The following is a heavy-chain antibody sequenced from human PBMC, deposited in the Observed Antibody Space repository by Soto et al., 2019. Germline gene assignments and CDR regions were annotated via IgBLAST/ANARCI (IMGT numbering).Heavy chain of an antibody. CDR2: IYYSGRT. J-gene: IGHJ4*02. CDR1: GESISSSSYY. D-gene: IGHD2-21*01. CDR3: ARQGRTVVPQAYFEH. Sequence: SETLSLTCIVSGESISSSSYYWGWIRQPPGKGLEWIGSIYYSGRTYYNPSLRSRVTISIVTSNNQFSLNLSSFTATDTAVYYCARQGRTVVPQAYFEHWGQGALVKVSS. V-gene: IGHV4-39*01.